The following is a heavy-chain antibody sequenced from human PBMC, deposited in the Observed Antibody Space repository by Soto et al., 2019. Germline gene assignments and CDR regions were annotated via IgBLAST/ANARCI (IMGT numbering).Heavy chain of an antibody. CDR2: IYYSGST. CDR3: ARVWGGAFDF. CDR1: GGSLSRYY. D-gene: IGHD3-10*01. J-gene: IGHJ3*01. V-gene: IGHV4-59*01. Sequence: PSETLSPTLTFTGGSLSRYYLDLIRQPPGKGLEWIGYIYYSGSTNYNPSLKSRVTISVDTSKNQFSLKLSSVTAADTAVYYCARVWGGAFDFWGQGTMVTVS.